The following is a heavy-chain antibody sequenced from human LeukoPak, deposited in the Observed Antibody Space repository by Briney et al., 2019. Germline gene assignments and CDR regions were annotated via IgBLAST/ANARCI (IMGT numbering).Heavy chain of an antibody. CDR3: AKGFYASPRSPRYYYYGMDV. D-gene: IGHD2-2*01. V-gene: IGHV3-23*01. CDR2: ISGSGGST. CDR1: GFTFSSYA. J-gene: IGHJ6*02. Sequence: GGSLRLSCAASGFTFSSYAMSWVRQAPGKGLEWVSAISGSGGSTYYADSVKGRFTISRDNSKNTLYLQMNSLRAEDTAVYYCAKGFYASPRSPRYYYYGMDVWGQGTTVTVSS.